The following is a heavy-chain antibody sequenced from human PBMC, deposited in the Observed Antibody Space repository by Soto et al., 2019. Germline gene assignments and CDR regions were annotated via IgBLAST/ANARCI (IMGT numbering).Heavy chain of an antibody. CDR1: GYSISNGDY. Sequence: LSLTCAVSGYSISNGDYWGWIRQAPGKGLEWIGSVYYSGSTHYEPSLRGRIAISVDTLKNQFSLRLPSVTAADTAMYFCARNTSTYFDSWGQGIPVTVSS. CDR3: ARNTSTYFDS. V-gene: IGHV4-38-2*01. CDR2: VYYSGST. J-gene: IGHJ4*02.